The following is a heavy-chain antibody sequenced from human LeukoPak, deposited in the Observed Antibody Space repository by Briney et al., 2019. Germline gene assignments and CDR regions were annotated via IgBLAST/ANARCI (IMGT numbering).Heavy chain of an antibody. V-gene: IGHV4-4*09. CDR3: ARPRGGYSSSGYGYYYRAF. CDR2: IYTSGST. D-gene: IGHD6-13*01. J-gene: IGHJ6*03. CDR1: GGSISSYY. Sequence: SETLSLTCTVSGGSISSYYWSWIRQPPGKGLEWIGYIYTSGSTNYNPSLKSRVTISVDTSKNQFSLKLSSVTAADTAVYYCARPRGGYSSSGYGYYYRAFGGKGPPVPVPS.